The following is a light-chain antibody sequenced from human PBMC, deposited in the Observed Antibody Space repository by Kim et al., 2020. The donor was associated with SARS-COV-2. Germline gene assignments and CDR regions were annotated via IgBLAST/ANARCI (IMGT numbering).Light chain of an antibody. CDR1: NIGTKS. V-gene: IGLV3-21*01. J-gene: IGLJ2*01. CDR3: QVWESSSDHPLVV. CDR2: YDR. Sequence: SYELTQPPSVSVAPGKTASITCGGNNIGTKSVHWYQQKPGQAPVVVIYYDRDRPSGIPERFSGSNSGNTATLTISRVEAGDEADYYCQVWESSSDHPLVVFGGGTQLTVL.